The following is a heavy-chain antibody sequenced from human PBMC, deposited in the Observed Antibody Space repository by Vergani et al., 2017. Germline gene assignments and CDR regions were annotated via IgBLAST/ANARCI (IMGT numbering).Heavy chain of an antibody. CDR1: GFTFSSYW. J-gene: IGHJ4*02. V-gene: IGHV3-7*04. D-gene: IGHD6-13*01. CDR2: IKQDGSET. CDR3: ARDEGKQN. Sequence: EVQLVESGGGLVQPGGSLRLSCAASGFTFSSYWMSWVRLAPGKGLEWVANIKQDGSETYYGDSVKGRFTISRDNAKNSLYVERNRLRAEDTAVYYCARDEGKQNWGQGTLVTVSS.